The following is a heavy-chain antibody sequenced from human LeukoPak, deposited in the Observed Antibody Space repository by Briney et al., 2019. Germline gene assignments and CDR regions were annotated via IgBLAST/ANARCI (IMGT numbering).Heavy chain of an antibody. CDR2: IYYSGST. CDR1: GDSISSYY. CDR3: ARPVPSRLGWFDP. D-gene: IGHD1-1*01. J-gene: IGHJ5*02. Sequence: PSETLSLTCTVSGDSISSYYWSWIRQPPGKGLEWIGYIYYSGSTDYNPSLKSRVTISVDTSKNQFSLKLSSVTAADTAVYYCARPVPSRLGWFDPWGQGTLVTVSS. V-gene: IGHV4-59*08.